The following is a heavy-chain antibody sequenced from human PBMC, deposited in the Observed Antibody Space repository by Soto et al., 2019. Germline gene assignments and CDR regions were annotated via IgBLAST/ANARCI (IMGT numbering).Heavy chain of an antibody. J-gene: IGHJ4*02. D-gene: IGHD6-19*01. Sequence: QVQLVQSGAEVKKPGASVKVSCKASGYTFTGNYLHWVRRAPAQGLEWMGWINPRSVGTNYAERFQGRVTMTRDTSINTAYMELSRLRFDDTAVYYCARRGLVTVAAYYLDYWGEGALVTVSS. CDR1: GYTFTGNY. V-gene: IGHV1-2*02. CDR3: ARRGLVTVAAYYLDY. CDR2: INPRSVGT.